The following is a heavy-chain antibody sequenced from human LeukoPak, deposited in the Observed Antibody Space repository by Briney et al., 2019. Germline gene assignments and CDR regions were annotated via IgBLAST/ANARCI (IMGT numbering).Heavy chain of an antibody. CDR1: GGSISSNSYY. J-gene: IGHJ5*02. D-gene: IGHD6-19*01. V-gene: IGHV4-39*01. CDR2: IYYSGST. CDR3: ARHQYSSGPPNWFDP. Sequence: PSETLSLTCTVSGGSISSNSYYWGWIRQPPGKGLKWIGSIYYSGSTYYNPSLKSRVTISVDTSKNQFSLKLSSVTAADTAVYYCARHQYSSGPPNWFDPWGQGTLVTVSS.